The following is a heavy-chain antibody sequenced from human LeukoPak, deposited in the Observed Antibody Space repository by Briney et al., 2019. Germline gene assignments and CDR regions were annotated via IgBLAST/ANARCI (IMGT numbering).Heavy chain of an antibody. Sequence: PGGSLRLSCAASGFTFSNAWMSWVRQAPGKGLEWVGRIKSKTDGGTTDYAAPVKGRFTISRDDSKNTLYLQMNSLKTEDTAVYYCTTDLGVVVVGYVFDYLGQGTLVTVSS. V-gene: IGHV3-15*01. CDR3: TTDLGVVVVGYVFDY. J-gene: IGHJ4*02. D-gene: IGHD2-15*01. CDR2: IKSKTDGGTT. CDR1: GFTFSNAW.